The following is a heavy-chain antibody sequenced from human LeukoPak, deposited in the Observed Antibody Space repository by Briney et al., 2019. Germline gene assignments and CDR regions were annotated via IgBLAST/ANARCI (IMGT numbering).Heavy chain of an antibody. CDR3: ARHGVLRYFDY. V-gene: IGHV4-38-2*02. CDR1: GYSISSGYY. CDR2: IYYSGST. Sequence: SETLSLTCTVSGYSISSGYYWGWIRQPPGKGLEWIGSIYYSGSTYYNPSLKSRVTISVDTSKNQFYLKLISVTAADTAVYYCARHGVLRYFDYWGQGTLVTVSS. J-gene: IGHJ4*02. D-gene: IGHD3-9*01.